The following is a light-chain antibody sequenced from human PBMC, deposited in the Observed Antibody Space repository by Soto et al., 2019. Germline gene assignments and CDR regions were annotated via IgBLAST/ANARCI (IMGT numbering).Light chain of an antibody. Sequence: DIQMTQSPSSLSASVGDRVTITCRASQSISSYLNWYQQEPGKAPKVLIYSASSLQGGVPSRFSGSGSRTDFTLTISSLQPEDFATYYCQQSYSSPYTFDQGTKVQIK. V-gene: IGKV1-39*01. J-gene: IGKJ2*01. CDR1: QSISSY. CDR2: SAS. CDR3: QQSYSSPYT.